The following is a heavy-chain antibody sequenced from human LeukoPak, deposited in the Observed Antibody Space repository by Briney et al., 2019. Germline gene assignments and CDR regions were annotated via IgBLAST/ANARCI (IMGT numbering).Heavy chain of an antibody. CDR1: GGSISSSSYY. J-gene: IGHJ4*02. CDR3: ARQALYYDILTGYFDH. Sequence: SETLSLTCTVSGGSISSSSYYWGWIRQPPGKGLEWIGSIYYSGSTYYNPSLKSRVTISVDTSKNQFSLKLSSVTAADTAVYYCARQALYYDILTGYFDHWGQGTLVTVSS. CDR2: IYYSGST. V-gene: IGHV4-39*01. D-gene: IGHD3-9*01.